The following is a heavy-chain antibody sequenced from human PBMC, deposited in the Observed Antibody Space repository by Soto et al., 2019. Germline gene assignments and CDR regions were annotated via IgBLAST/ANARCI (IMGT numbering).Heavy chain of an antibody. Sequence: QVQLVQSGAEVKKPGSSVKVSCKASGGTFSSYAISWVRQAPGQGLEWMGGIIPIFGTANYAQKFQGGVTITADEVTSTAYMELSSLRSENTAVYYCARVVSELEYYYDYGMDVWGQGTTVTVSS. J-gene: IGHJ6*02. CDR3: ARVVSELEYYYDYGMDV. V-gene: IGHV1-69*12. D-gene: IGHD3-3*01. CDR2: IIPIFGTA. CDR1: GGTFSSYA.